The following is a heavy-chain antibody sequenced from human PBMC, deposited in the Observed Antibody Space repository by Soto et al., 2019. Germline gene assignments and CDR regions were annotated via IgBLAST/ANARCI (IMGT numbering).Heavy chain of an antibody. V-gene: IGHV3-11*06. CDR3: VRAGGGGLFDT. CDR1: GFAFGDSD. Sequence: PGGTLRLSGAASGFAFGDSDMSWIRQSPGKGLGWLSYIIPGSIYPAYADSLKGRFTISRDNAKSSLYLQMMSLTAEDTAIYYCVRAGGGGLFDTWGQGTMVTVSS. J-gene: IGHJ5*02. D-gene: IGHD2-15*01. CDR2: IIPGSIYP.